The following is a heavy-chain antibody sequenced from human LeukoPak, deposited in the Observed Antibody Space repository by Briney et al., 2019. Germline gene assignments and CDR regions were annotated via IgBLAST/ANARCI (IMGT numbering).Heavy chain of an antibody. CDR1: GFTFSRYT. J-gene: IGHJ4*02. Sequence: GGSLRLSRAAPGFTFSRYTMHWVRQAPGKGLEWVAVLSYDGRNEFYTDSVKGRFTISRDNSKNTLYLQMNRLRAEDTALYYCAREETTGWYEHDYWGQGTLVTVSS. CDR3: AREETTGWYEHDY. D-gene: IGHD6-19*01. CDR2: LSYDGRNE. V-gene: IGHV3-30*04.